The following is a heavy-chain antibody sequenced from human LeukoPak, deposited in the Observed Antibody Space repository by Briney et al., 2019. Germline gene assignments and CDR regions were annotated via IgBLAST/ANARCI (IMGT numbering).Heavy chain of an antibody. D-gene: IGHD1-1*01. Sequence: GGSLTLSCAASGFTVSRHYMIWVRQAPGKGLEWVSVIYGGGSTTYAGSVKGRFIISRDNSQNTLYLQTSNLRADVTAVYYCARDRRDGNYYTVVWGKGTTVIVCS. J-gene: IGHJ6*03. V-gene: IGHV3-53*01. CDR1: GFTVSRHY. CDR3: ARDRRDGNYYTVV. CDR2: IYGGGST.